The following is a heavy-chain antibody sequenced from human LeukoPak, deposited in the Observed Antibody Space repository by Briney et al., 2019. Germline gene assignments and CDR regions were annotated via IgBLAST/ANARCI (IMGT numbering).Heavy chain of an antibody. D-gene: IGHD3-22*01. Sequence: ASVKVSCKASGYTFTSYYMHWVRQAPGQGLEWMGIINPSGGSTSYAQKFQGRVTMTTDTSTSTAYMELRSLRSDDTAVYYCARGPIAQGLGVWGQGTTVTVSS. J-gene: IGHJ6*02. CDR1: GYTFTSYY. V-gene: IGHV1-46*01. CDR3: ARGPIAQGLGV. CDR2: INPSGGST.